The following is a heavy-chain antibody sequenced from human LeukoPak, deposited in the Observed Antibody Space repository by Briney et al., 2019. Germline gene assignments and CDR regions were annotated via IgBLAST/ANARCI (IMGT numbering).Heavy chain of an antibody. CDR1: GGSITYSHYY. V-gene: IGHV4-39*07. CDR2: IYYSGST. CDR3: ARAPWPYGYNWNYVDRGRTFDI. Sequence: PSETLSLTCSVSGGSITYSHYYWGWVRQPPGKGLEWIGGIYYSGSTNYNPSLKSRVTISVDTSKNQFSLKLSSVTAADTAVYYCARAPWPYGYNWNYVDRGRTFDIWGQGTMVTVSS. J-gene: IGHJ3*02. D-gene: IGHD1-7*01.